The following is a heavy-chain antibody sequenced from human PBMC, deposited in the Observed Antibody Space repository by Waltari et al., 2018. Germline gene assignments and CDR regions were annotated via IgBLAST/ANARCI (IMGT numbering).Heavy chain of an antibody. D-gene: IGHD5-12*01. Sequence: EVQLVESGGGLVQPGESLRLSCAASGFTFSRYGMTWVRQAPGKGLEWVANISPDGSEKYYVDSVKGRFTISRDNAKNSLFLQMNYLRAEDTAVYYCARESNGYHDYWGQGTLVTVSS. J-gene: IGHJ4*02. CDR1: GFTFSRYG. CDR3: ARESNGYHDY. CDR2: ISPDGSEK. V-gene: IGHV3-7*01.